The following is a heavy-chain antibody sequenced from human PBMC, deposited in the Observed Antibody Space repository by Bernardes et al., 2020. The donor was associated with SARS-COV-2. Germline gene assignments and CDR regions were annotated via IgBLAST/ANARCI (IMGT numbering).Heavy chain of an antibody. V-gene: IGHV3-48*03. CDR2: ISSSGSTI. Sequence: GGSLRLSCAASGFTFSSYEMNWVRQAPGKGLEWVSYISSSGSTIYYADSVKGRFTISRDNAKNSLYLQMNSLRAEDTAVYYCARVVVVPAAIDYWGQGTLVTVSS. CDR3: ARVVVVPAAIDY. CDR1: GFTFSSYE. D-gene: IGHD2-2*01. J-gene: IGHJ4*02.